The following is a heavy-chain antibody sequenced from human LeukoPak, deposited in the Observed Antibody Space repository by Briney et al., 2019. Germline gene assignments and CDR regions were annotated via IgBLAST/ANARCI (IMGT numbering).Heavy chain of an antibody. CDR2: IYYSGST. D-gene: IGHD3-16*01. CDR3: ARSSGGGSFDY. J-gene: IGHJ4*02. CDR1: GGSISSYY. V-gene: IGHV4-59*08. Sequence: SETLSLTCTVSGGSISSYYWSWIRQPPGKGLEWIGYIYYSGSTNYNPSLKSRVTISVDTSKNQFSLKLSSVTAADTAVYYCARSSGGGSFDYWGQGTLVTVSS.